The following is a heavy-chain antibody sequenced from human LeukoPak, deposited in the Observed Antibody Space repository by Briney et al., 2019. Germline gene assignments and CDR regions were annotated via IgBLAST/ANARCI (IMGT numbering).Heavy chain of an antibody. CDR1: GFTFSSYA. D-gene: IGHD3-10*01. CDR2: ISGSGGST. Sequence: GGSLRLSCAASGFTFSSYAMSWVRQAPGKGLEWVSAISGSGGSTYYADSVKGRFTISRDNSKNTLYLQMNSLRAEDRAVYYCAKGTGVRGALGACDIWGQGTMVTVSS. CDR3: AKGTGVRGALGACDI. V-gene: IGHV3-23*01. J-gene: IGHJ3*02.